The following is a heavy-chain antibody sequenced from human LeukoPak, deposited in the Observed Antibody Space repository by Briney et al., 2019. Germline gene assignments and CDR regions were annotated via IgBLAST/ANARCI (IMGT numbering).Heavy chain of an antibody. CDR1: GYSFANYW. D-gene: IGHD4-17*01. CDR2: IDPSDSYT. CDR3: ARHPRRAGWVTSTYYFDY. V-gene: IGHV5-10-1*01. Sequence: GESLKISCEGSGYSFANYWITWVRQMPGKGLEWMWRIDPSDSYTNYSPSFQGHVTISTDKSISTAYLQWSSLRASDAAVYYCARHPRRAGWVTSTYYFDYWGQGTLVTVSS. J-gene: IGHJ4*02.